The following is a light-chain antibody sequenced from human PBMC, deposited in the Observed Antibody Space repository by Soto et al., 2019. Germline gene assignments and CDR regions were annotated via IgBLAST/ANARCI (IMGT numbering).Light chain of an antibody. Sequence: QPVLTQSPSASASLGASVKLTCTLSSGHSIYAIAWHQQQQEKGPRYLMKLNSDGSHSKGDGIPDRFSGSSSGAERYLTISSLQSEDEADYYCQTWGTGPVVFGGGTKLTVL. CDR3: QTWGTGPVV. CDR2: LNSDGSH. CDR1: SGHSIYA. J-gene: IGLJ2*01. V-gene: IGLV4-69*01.